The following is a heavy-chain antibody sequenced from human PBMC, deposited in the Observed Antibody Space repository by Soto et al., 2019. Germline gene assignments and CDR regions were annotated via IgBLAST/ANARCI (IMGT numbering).Heavy chain of an antibody. V-gene: IGHV1-18*01. CDR3: ARELHSSVSTTTNWFDP. Sequence: ASVKVSCKASGYTFTSYGISWVRQAPGQGLEWMGWISAYNGNTNYAQKLQGRVTMTTDTSTSTAYMELRSLRGDDTAVYYCARELHSSVSTTTNWFDPWGQGSLVTVSS. D-gene: IGHD4-17*01. CDR1: GYTFTSYG. J-gene: IGHJ5*02. CDR2: ISAYNGNT.